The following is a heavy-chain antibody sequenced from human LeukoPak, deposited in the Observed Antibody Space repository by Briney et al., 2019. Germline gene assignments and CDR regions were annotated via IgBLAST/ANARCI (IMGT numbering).Heavy chain of an antibody. CDR2: IYSGGST. CDR1: GFTVSSNY. J-gene: IGHJ6*02. Sequence: PGGSLRLSSAASGFTVSSNYMSWVRQAPGKGLEWVSVIYSGGSTYYADSVKGRFTISRDNSKNTLYLQMNSLRAEDTAVYYCARDRRDGYNPNYYYYGMDVWGQGTTVTVSS. CDR3: ARDRRDGYNPNYYYYGMDV. V-gene: IGHV3-66*01. D-gene: IGHD5-24*01.